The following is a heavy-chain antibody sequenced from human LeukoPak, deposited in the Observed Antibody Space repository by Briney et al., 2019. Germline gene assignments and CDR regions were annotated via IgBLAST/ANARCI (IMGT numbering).Heavy chain of an antibody. CDR3: ARGEQDMATMSIDY. J-gene: IGHJ4*02. Sequence: PGGSLRLSCAASGFTFSNYAMNWVRQAPEEGLEWVSYSSSGSSTIYYADSVKGRFTISRDNAKDSLFLQMNSLRAEDTAVYYCARGEQDMATMSIDYWGQGTLVTVSS. D-gene: IGHD5-24*01. CDR1: GFTFSNYA. V-gene: IGHV3-48*01. CDR2: SSSGSSTI.